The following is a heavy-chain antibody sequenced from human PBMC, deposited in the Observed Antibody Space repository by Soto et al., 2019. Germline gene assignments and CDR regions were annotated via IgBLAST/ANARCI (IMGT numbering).Heavy chain of an antibody. J-gene: IGHJ1*01. CDR2: VISASGSV. D-gene: IGHD5-18*01. CDR1: GRIFSSFP. V-gene: IGHV1-69*06. CDR3: ARVGSRDAYNYVLDH. Sequence: QVQVVQSGAEVKKPGSSVKISCKASGRIFSSFPTSWVRQVPGQGLEWMGGVISASGSVTYAPKFQGRVTITAVNSAGISYMELTSLTSEDTAIYYCARVGSRDAYNYVLDHWGPGTMVTVSS.